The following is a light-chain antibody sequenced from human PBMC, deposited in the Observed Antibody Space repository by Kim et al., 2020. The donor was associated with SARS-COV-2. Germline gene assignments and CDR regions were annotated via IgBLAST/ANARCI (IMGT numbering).Light chain of an antibody. CDR3: QHYDSYPYT. Sequence: GYRVTITCRASQSINKWLAWYQQKQGKAPKLLIYEASTLKSGVPSRFSGSGSKTEFTLTSSSLQPDDFASYYCQHYDSYPYTFGQGTKLEI. J-gene: IGKJ2*01. CDR2: EAS. CDR1: QSINKW. V-gene: IGKV1-5*01.